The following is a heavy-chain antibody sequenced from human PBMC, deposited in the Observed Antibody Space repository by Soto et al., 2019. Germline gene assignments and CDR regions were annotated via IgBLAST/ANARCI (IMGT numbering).Heavy chain of an antibody. J-gene: IGHJ4*02. Sequence: QVQLVQSGAEVKKPGASVKVSCKASGYTFSTYYMHWVRQAPGQGLEWMGIIHPSGDATSYAQKFQGRVTLTTDTSTSTIYMELSSLRSEDTAVYYCARADLTTVTTHLRYWGQGTLVTVSS. CDR3: ARADLTTVTTHLRY. V-gene: IGHV1-46*03. CDR1: GYTFSTYY. CDR2: IHPSGDAT. D-gene: IGHD4-17*01.